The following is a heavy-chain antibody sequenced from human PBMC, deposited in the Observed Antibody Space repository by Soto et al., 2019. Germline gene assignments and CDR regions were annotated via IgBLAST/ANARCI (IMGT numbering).Heavy chain of an antibody. CDR3: ATEIAARPYNWFDP. D-gene: IGHD6-6*01. J-gene: IGHJ5*02. Sequence: SVKVSCKVSGYTLTELSMHWVRQAPGKGLEWMGGFDPEDGETIYAQKFQGRVTMTEDTSTDTAYMELSSLRSEDTAVYYCATEIAARPYNWFDPWGQGTLVTVSS. V-gene: IGHV1-24*01. CDR2: FDPEDGET. CDR1: GYTLTELS.